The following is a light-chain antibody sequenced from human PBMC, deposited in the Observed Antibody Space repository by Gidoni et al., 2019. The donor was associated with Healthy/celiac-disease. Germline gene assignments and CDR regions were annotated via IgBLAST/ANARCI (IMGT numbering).Light chain of an antibody. CDR1: DVVSSY. V-gene: IGKV3D-15*01. CDR3: QQYNNWPPST. CDR2: GAS. Sequence: IVMPHSPALLSVSPEKTAPPSCTARDVVSSYLAWYQQKPGQAPRLLIYGASTRATGIPDRFSGSGSGTEFTLTISRLQSEDFAVYYCQQYNNWPPSTFGQGTRLEIK. J-gene: IGKJ5*01.